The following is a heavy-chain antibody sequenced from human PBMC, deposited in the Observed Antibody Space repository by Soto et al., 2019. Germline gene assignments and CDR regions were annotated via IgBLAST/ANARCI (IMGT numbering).Heavy chain of an antibody. CDR1: GFTFSSYG. J-gene: IGHJ6*02. Sequence: QVQLVESGGGVVQPGRSLRLSCAASGFTFSSYGMHWVRQAPGKGLEWVAVISYDGSNKYYADSVKGRFTISRDNSKNTLYLQMNSLRAEDTAVYYCAKELVATITRDYYYYYGMDVWGQGTTVTVSS. V-gene: IGHV3-30*18. D-gene: IGHD5-12*01. CDR2: ISYDGSNK. CDR3: AKELVATITRDYYYYYGMDV.